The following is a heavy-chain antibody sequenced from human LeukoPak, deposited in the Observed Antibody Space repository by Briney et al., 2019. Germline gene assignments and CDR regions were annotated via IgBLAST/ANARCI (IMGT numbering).Heavy chain of an antibody. CDR1: GGSISSGGYY. J-gene: IGHJ5*02. V-gene: IGHV4-31*03. CDR3: AGNWNANWFDP. CDR2: IYYSGST. Sequence: SETLSLTCTVSGGSISSGGYYWSWIRQHPGKGLEWIGYIYYSGSTYYNPSLKSRVTISVDTSKNQFSLKPSSVTAADTAVYYCAGNWNANWFDPWGQGTLVTVSS. D-gene: IGHD1-1*01.